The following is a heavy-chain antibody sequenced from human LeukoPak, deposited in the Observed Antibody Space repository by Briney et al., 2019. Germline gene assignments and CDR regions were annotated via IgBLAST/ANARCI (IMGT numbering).Heavy chain of an antibody. CDR1: GFTFSTSE. J-gene: IGHJ4*02. Sequence: GGSLRLSCGASGFTFSTSEMNWVRQAAGKGLEWVSYISSSGSAIYYAVSVKGRFTISRDNSKNSLYLQMNSLRAEDTAVYYCARVSLYGDLDYWGQGTLVTVSS. CDR2: ISSSGSAI. V-gene: IGHV3-48*03. D-gene: IGHD4-17*01. CDR3: ARVSLYGDLDY.